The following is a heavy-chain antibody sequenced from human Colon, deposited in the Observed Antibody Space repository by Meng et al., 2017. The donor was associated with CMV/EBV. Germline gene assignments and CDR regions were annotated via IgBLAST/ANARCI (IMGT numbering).Heavy chain of an antibody. J-gene: IGHJ5*02. CDR2: ISGNGINT. D-gene: IGHD6-6*01. CDR3: AKTIAPGTLARPFDP. V-gene: IGHV3-23*01. Sequence: GESLKISCAASGFDFNFYAMTWVRQAPGKGLEWVALISGNGINTYYADSVKGRFTVSRDNSKNTVYLQMNRLRAEDTAVYFCAKTIAPGTLARPFDPWGQGTLVTVSS. CDR1: GFDFNFYA.